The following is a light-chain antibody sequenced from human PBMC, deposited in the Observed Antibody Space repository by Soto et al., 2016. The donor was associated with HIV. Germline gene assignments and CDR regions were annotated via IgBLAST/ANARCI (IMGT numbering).Light chain of an antibody. CDR2: KDS. V-gene: IGLV3-27*01. CDR1: ILAKTY. CDR3: YSAAGNNLV. Sequence: SYELTQPSSVSVSPGQTARITCSGDILAKTYARWFQQKPGQAPLLVIYKDSARPSGIPERFSGSSTGTTVTLTINGAQVEDEADYYCYSAAGNNLVFGGGTKLTVL. J-gene: IGLJ2*01.